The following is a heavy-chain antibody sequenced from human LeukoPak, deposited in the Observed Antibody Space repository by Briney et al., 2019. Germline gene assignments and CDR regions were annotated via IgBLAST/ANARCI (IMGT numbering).Heavy chain of an antibody. CDR3: ARDEGGYDDFDY. CDR2: ISAYNGNT. D-gene: IGHD5-12*01. Sequence: ASVKVSCKASGGTFSSYAISWVRQAPGQGLEWMGWISAYNGNTNYAQKLQGRVTMTTDTSTSTAYMELRSLRSDDTAVYYCARDEGGYDDFDYWGQGTLVTVSS. V-gene: IGHV1-18*01. CDR1: GGTFSSYA. J-gene: IGHJ4*02.